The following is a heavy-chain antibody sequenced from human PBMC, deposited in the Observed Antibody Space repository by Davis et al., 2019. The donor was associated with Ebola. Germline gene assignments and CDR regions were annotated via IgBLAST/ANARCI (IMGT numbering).Heavy chain of an antibody. CDR3: ARDINRMGTFDY. J-gene: IGHJ4*02. V-gene: IGHV1-18*04. Sequence: ASVKVSCKASGYTFTNYGITWVRQAPGQGLEWMGWINPHNGNTNYAQNVQGRVIMTSDTATTTAYMEVGSLRSDDTAVYYCARDINRMGTFDYWGQGTLVTVSS. CDR1: GYTFTNYG. CDR2: INPHNGNT. D-gene: IGHD1-1*01.